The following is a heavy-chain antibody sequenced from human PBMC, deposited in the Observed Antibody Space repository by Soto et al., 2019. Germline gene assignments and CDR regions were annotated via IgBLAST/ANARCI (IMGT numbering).Heavy chain of an antibody. V-gene: IGHV1-18*01. CDR2: ISAYNGNT. J-gene: IGHJ3*02. CDR1: GYTFTSYG. CDR3: ARGRDTMIVVAIDAFDI. D-gene: IGHD3-22*01. Sequence: QVQLVQSGAEVKKPGASVKVSCKASGYTFTSYGISWVRQAPGQGLEWMGWISAYNGNTNYAQELQGRVTMTTDTSTSTAYMELRSLRSDDTAVYYCARGRDTMIVVAIDAFDIWGQGTMVTVSS.